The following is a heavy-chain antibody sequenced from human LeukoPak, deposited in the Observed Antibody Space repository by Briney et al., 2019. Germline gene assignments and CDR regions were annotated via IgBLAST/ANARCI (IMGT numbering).Heavy chain of an antibody. CDR3: AKDRQLLIRGAFDI. D-gene: IGHD2-2*01. Sequence: GGSLRLSCAASGFTVSSNYMSWVRQAPGKGLEWVSVIYSGGSTYYADSVKGRFTISRDNSKNTLYLQMNSLRAEDTAVYYCAKDRQLLIRGAFDIWGQGTMVTVSS. CDR2: IYSGGST. J-gene: IGHJ3*02. CDR1: GFTVSSNY. V-gene: IGHV3-53*01.